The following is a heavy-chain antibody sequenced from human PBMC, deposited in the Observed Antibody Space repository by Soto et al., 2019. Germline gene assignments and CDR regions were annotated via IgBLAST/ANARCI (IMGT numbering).Heavy chain of an antibody. D-gene: IGHD2-15*01. CDR1: GGSIYSYY. CDR3: ARDGGREGYKYGEYFQH. V-gene: IGHV4-59*01. CDR2: IHYSGST. Sequence: SETLSLTCTVSGGSIYSYYWTLIRLPPGKGLEWIGYIHYSGSTKYNPSLKSRVTISVDTSKNQFSLKLSSVTAADTAVYYCARDGGREGYKYGEYFQHWGQGTTVTVSS. J-gene: IGHJ1*01.